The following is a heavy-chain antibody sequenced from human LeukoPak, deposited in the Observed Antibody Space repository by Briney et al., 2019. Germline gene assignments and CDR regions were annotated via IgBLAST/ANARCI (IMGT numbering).Heavy chain of an antibody. D-gene: IGHD3-3*01. Sequence: GGSLRLSCAGSGFTFSSYGMHWVRQAPGKGLEWVAVISYDGSNKYYADSVKGRFTISRDNSKNTLYLQMNSLRAEDTAVYYCAKEGSIFGVVIRPYYFDYWGQGTLVTVSS. CDR2: ISYDGSNK. CDR1: GFTFSSYG. CDR3: AKEGSIFGVVIRPYYFDY. J-gene: IGHJ4*02. V-gene: IGHV3-30*18.